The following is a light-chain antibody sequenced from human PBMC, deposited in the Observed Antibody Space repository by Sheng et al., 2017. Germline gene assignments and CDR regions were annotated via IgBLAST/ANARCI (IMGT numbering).Light chain of an antibody. Sequence: SSELTQDPAVSVALGQTVRITCQGDSLRSYYASWYQQKPGQAPVLVIYGKNNRPSGIPDRFSGSSSGNTASLTITGAQAEDEADXYCNSRDSSGNHVVFGGGTKLTV. J-gene: IGLJ2*01. CDR1: SLRSYY. CDR3: NSRDSSGNHVV. V-gene: IGLV3-19*01. CDR2: GKN.